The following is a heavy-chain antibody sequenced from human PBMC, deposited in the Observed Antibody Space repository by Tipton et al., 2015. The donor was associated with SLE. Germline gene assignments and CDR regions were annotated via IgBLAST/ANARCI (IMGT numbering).Heavy chain of an antibody. CDR3: ASRIAAAWGFDY. CDR1: DCSISNPSYY. J-gene: IGHJ4*02. Sequence: TLSLTCTVSDCSISNPSYYWGWIRQPAGKGLEWLGRTHSNGNTNYNPSLKSRITLSVDTSKNQVSLKLSSVTAADTAVYYCASRIAAAWGFDYWGQGTLVTVSS. V-gene: IGHV4-61*02. D-gene: IGHD6-13*01. CDR2: THSNGNT.